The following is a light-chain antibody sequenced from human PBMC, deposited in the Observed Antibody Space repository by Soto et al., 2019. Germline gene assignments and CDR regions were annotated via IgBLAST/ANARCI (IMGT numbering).Light chain of an antibody. V-gene: IGKV3-15*01. J-gene: IGKJ3*01. CDR2: GTS. CDR3: QQYKNWPLT. Sequence: EIVMTQSPASLSVSPGERATLSCKASQSLTGDLAWYQQKPGQAPRLLIYGTSTRATGVPARFSGSGSGTEFTLTISSLQSEDFAVYYCQQYKNWPLTFGPGTTVDI. CDR1: QSLTGD.